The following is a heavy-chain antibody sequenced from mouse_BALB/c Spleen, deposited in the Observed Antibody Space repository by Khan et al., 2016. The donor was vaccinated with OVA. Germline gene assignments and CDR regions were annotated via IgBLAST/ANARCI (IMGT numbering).Heavy chain of an antibody. J-gene: IGHJ3*01. CDR1: DYSFSTFY. V-gene: IGHV1S135*01. D-gene: IGHD1-1*01. Sequence: VQLQQSGPELMKPGASVKISCKASDYSFSTFYIHWVTRSHGKTLEWIGYIDPFNGGATYNQKFKGKATLTVDKSSSTAYMHLTSLTSEDSAVYYCARHSSTSWFAYWGQGTLVTVSA. CDR3: ARHSSTSWFAY. CDR2: IDPFNGGA.